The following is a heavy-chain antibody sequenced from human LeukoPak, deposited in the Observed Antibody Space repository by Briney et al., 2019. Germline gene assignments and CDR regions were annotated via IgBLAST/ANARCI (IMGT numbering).Heavy chain of an antibody. CDR2: ISSSSSYI. V-gene: IGHV3-21*01. D-gene: IGHD6-13*01. J-gene: IGHJ4*02. CDR1: GFTFSSYS. Sequence: GGSLRLSCAASGFTFSSYSMNWVRQAPGKGLEWVSSISSSSSYIYYADSVKGRFTISRDNAKNSLYLQMNSLRAEDTAVYYCARSLGFIAAAGSPCGYWGQGTLVTVSS. CDR3: ARSLGFIAAAGSPCGY.